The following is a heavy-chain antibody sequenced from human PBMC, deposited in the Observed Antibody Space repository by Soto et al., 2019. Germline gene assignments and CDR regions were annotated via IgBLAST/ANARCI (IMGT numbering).Heavy chain of an antibody. D-gene: IGHD3-22*01. J-gene: IGHJ6*02. V-gene: IGHV1-3*01. CDR1: GYTFTSYA. CDR2: INAGNGNT. Sequence: ASVKVSCKASGYTFTSYAMHWVRQAPGQRLEWMGWINAGNGNTKYSQKFQGRVTITRDTSASTAYMELSSLRSEDTAVYYCARGYYDSSGLPWDYYGMDVWGQGTTVTVSS. CDR3: ARGYYDSSGLPWDYYGMDV.